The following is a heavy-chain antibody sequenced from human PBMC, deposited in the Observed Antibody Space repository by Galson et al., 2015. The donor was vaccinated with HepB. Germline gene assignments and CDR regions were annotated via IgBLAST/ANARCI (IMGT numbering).Heavy chain of an antibody. CDR2: MFPSGST. CDR1: GGSFSSGGYS. V-gene: IGHV4-30-2*01. CDR3: VRAGIQAAPGTFDI. D-gene: IGHD1-26*01. Sequence: SLTCAVSGGSFSSGGYSYNWVRQPPGKGLEWIGYMFPSGSTHYNPSLKSRVTISVDRPKNHLSLTLTSVTAADTAVYFCVRAGIQAAPGTFDIWGQGRTVVVSS. J-gene: IGHJ3*02.